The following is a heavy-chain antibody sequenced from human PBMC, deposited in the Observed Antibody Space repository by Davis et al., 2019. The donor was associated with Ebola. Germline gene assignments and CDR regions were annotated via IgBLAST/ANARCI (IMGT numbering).Heavy chain of an antibody. CDR1: GFTFSSYS. CDR2: ISSSSSYI. J-gene: IGHJ4*02. Sequence: GESLKISCAASGFTFSSYSMNWVRQAPGKGLEWVSSISSSSSYIYYADSVKGRFTISRDNAKNTLHLQMNSLGAEDTAVYYCAKDLRYFDWICDYWGQGTLVTVSS. D-gene: IGHD3-9*01. CDR3: AKDLRYFDWICDY. V-gene: IGHV3-21*01.